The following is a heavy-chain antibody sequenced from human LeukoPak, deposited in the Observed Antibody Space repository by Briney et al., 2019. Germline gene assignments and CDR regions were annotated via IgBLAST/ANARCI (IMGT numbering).Heavy chain of an antibody. CDR1: GFTFSSYA. Sequence: GGSLRLSCAASGFTFSSYAMIWVRQAPGKGLEWVSTTSGSGGSSYYADSVKGRFTISRDNSKNTLYLQMNSLRAEDTAVYYCAKAGYSYGIPFFDYWGRGTLVTVSS. V-gene: IGHV3-23*01. J-gene: IGHJ4*02. CDR3: AKAGYSYGIPFFDY. D-gene: IGHD5-18*01. CDR2: TSGSGGSS.